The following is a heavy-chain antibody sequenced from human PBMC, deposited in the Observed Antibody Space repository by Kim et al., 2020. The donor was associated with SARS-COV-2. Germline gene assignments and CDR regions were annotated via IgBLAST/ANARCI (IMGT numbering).Heavy chain of an antibody. J-gene: IGHJ6*01. V-gene: IGHV4-34*01. CDR3: ARGGRYCTNGVCYYYYGM. D-gene: IGHD2-8*01. CDR1: GGSFSGYY. Sequence: SETLSLTCAVYGGSFSGYYWSWIRQPPGKGLEWIGEINHSGSTNYNPSLKSRVTISVDTSKNQFSLKLSSVTAADTAVYYCARGGRYCTNGVCYYYYGM. CDR2: INHSGST.